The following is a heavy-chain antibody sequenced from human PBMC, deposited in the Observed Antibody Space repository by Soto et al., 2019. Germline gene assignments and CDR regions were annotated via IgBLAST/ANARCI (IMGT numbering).Heavy chain of an antibody. D-gene: IGHD3-22*01. V-gene: IGHV1-58*01. Sequence: GASVKVSCKASGFTFTSSAVQWVLQARGQRLEWIGWIVVGSGNTNYAQKFQERVTITRDMSTSTAYMELSSLRSEDTAVYYCAAGYYDSSGYYFEAFDIWGQGTMVTVSS. CDR1: GFTFTSSA. J-gene: IGHJ3*02. CDR2: IVVGSGNT. CDR3: AAGYYDSSGYYFEAFDI.